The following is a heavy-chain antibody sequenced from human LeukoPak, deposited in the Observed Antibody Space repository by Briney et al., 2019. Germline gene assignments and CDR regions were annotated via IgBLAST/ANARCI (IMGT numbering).Heavy chain of an antibody. J-gene: IGHJ6*03. D-gene: IGHD3-10*01. CDR1: GGSISSYY. CDR2: IYTSGST. CDR3: ARVAFGESDYYYYMDV. V-gene: IGHV4-4*07. Sequence: SETLSLTCTVSGGSISSYYWSWIRQPAGKGLEWIGRIYTSGSTNYNPSLKSRVTMSVDTSKNQFSLKLSSVTAADTAVYYCARVAFGESDYYYYMDVWGKGTTVTISS.